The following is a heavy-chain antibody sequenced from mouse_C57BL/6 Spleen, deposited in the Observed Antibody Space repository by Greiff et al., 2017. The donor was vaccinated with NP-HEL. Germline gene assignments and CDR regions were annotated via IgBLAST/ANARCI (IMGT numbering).Heavy chain of an antibody. CDR2: IYPGVGDT. CDR1: GYAFSSSW. CDR3: ARSDGYYDFDY. J-gene: IGHJ2*01. V-gene: IGHV1-82*01. Sequence: VQLQQSGPELVKPGASVKISCKASGYAFSSSWMNWVKQRPGKGLEWIGRIYPGVGDTNYNGKFKGKATLTADKSSSTAYMQLSSLTSEDSAVYFCARSDGYYDFDYWGQGTTLTGSS. D-gene: IGHD2-3*01.